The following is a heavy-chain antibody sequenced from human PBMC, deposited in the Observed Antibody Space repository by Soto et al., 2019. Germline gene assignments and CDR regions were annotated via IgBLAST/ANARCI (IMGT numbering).Heavy chain of an antibody. CDR1: GFTFSSYA. J-gene: IGHJ4*02. CDR2: ISGSGGST. D-gene: IGHD6-19*01. CDR3: AKDRSGWRRPNGRVDY. Sequence: GGSLRLSCAASGFTFSSYAMSWVRQAPGKGLEWVSAISGSGGSTYYADSVKGRFTISRDNSKNTLYLQMNSLRAEDTAVYYCAKDRSGWRRPNGRVDYWGQGTLVTVSS. V-gene: IGHV3-23*01.